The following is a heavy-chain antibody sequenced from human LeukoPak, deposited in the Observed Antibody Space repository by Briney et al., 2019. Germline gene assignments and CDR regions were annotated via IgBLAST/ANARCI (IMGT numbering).Heavy chain of an antibody. CDR2: INPSGGSI. CDR1: GYTFTSYY. Sequence: ASVKVSCKASGYTFTSYYMHWARQAPGQGLAWMGRINPSGGSISYAQKFQGRVTMTRDTSTSTVYMELSSLRSEDTAIYYCARVPYCSRTSCYLDYWGQGTLVTVSS. D-gene: IGHD2-2*01. CDR3: ARVPYCSRTSCYLDY. J-gene: IGHJ4*02. V-gene: IGHV1-46*01.